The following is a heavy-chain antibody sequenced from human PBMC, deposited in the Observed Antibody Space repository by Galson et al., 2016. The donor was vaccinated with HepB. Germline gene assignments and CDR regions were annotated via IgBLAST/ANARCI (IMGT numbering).Heavy chain of an antibody. J-gene: IGHJ3*02. D-gene: IGHD3-3*01. V-gene: IGHV1-46*01. CDR1: GYTFTSYY. CDR3: ARDLTIFRVVPDAFDI. Sequence: SVKVSCKASGYTFTSYYLHWVRQAPGQGFEWMGIIKPSGGDTRYAQEFQDRVTMTRDTSTNTVYMELSSLRSEDTAIYYCARDLTIFRVVPDAFDIWGQGTMVTVSS. CDR2: IKPSGGDT.